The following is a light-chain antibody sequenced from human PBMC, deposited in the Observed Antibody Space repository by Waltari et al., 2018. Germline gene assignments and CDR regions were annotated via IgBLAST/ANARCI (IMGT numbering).Light chain of an antibody. Sequence: QSALTQPASVSGSPGQSITISCTGTSSDVGGYNYVSWYQQHPGKAPKLIIFYVSNRPSVVSIRFSGSKSGNTASLTISGLQAQDEADYYCSSYISSDTLELFGGGTSLTVL. CDR3: SSYISSDTLEL. J-gene: IGLJ2*01. CDR2: YVS. V-gene: IGLV2-14*03. CDR1: SSDVGGYNY.